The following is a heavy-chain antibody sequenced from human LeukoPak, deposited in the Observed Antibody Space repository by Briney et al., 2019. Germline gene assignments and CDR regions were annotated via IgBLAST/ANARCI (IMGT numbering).Heavy chain of an antibody. J-gene: IGHJ4*02. CDR1: GFTLRSYA. CDR3: AKAATFYYGSDL. Sequence: GGSLRLSCAASGFTLRSYAMNWVRQAPGEGLEWVSAISGSEGNTYYADSVKGRFTISRDDSKNTLYLQMNRLRAEDTALYYCAKAATFYYGSDLWGQGILVAVSS. CDR2: ISGSEGNT. V-gene: IGHV3-23*01. D-gene: IGHD3-10*01.